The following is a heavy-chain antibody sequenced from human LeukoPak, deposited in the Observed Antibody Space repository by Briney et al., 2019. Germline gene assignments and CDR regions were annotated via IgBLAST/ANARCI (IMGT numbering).Heavy chain of an antibody. D-gene: IGHD3-22*01. V-gene: IGHV1-2*06. CDR2: INPNSGGT. Sequence: ASVKVSCKASGYTFTGYYMHWVRQAPGQGLEWMGRINPNSGGTNYAQKFQGRVTITADESTSTAYMELSSLRSEDTAVYYCARGHYYDSRHLDYWGQGTLVTVSS. J-gene: IGHJ4*02. CDR1: GYTFTGYY. CDR3: ARGHYYDSRHLDY.